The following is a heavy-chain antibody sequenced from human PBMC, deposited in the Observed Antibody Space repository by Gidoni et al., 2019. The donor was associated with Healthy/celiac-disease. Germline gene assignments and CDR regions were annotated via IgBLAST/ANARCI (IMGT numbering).Heavy chain of an antibody. CDR3: ARDLSGVATGSFDY. J-gene: IGHJ4*02. D-gene: IGHD2-15*01. CDR1: GFTFDDYG. V-gene: IGHV3-20*04. Sequence: EVQLVESGGGVVRPGGSLRRSCAASGFTFDDYGMSWVRQAPGKGVEWVSGINWNGGSTGYADSVKGRFTISRDNAKNSLYLQMNSLRAEDTALYYCARDLSGVATGSFDYWGQGTLVTVSS. CDR2: INWNGGST.